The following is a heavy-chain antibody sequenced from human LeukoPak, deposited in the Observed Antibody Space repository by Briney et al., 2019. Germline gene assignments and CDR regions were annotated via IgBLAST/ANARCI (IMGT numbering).Heavy chain of an antibody. V-gene: IGHV3-23*01. CDR3: AKHRGQYFDY. CDR2: ISDRGNST. CDR1: GFTFSNYW. Sequence: GGSLRLSCAASGFTFSNYWMSWVRQVPGKGLEWVSAISDRGNSTYYADSVKGRFTISRDNSKNTLYLQMNSLRAEDTALYYCAKHRGQYFDYWGQGTLVTVSS. D-gene: IGHD5-12*01. J-gene: IGHJ4*02.